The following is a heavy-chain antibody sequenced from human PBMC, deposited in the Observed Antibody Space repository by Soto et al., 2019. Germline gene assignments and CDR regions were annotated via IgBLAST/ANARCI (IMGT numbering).Heavy chain of an antibody. Sequence: EVQLVESGGGLVQPGGSLRLSCAASGFTFSDYWMSWVRQAPGKGLECVANIKTDGSEKYYVDPVKGRFTISRDNAKXXLXLXXXXXXXXXXXVYYCASSMGRGGNDYWGQGTLVAVSS. CDR1: GFTFSDYW. D-gene: IGHD3-10*01. V-gene: IGHV3-7*02. J-gene: IGHJ4*02. CDR3: ASSMGRGGNDY. CDR2: IKTDGSEK.